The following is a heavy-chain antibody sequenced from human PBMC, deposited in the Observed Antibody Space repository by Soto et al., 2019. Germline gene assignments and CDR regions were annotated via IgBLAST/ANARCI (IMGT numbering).Heavy chain of an antibody. Sequence: QVQLQESGPGLVKPSQTLSLTCTVSGGSISSGGYYWSWIRQHPGKGLEWIGYIYYSGSTHYNPSPXSXXTISVDTSKNQLSLKLSSVTAADTAVYYCARALTTVSLFDPWGQGTLVTVSS. CDR3: ARALTTVSLFDP. CDR1: GGSISSGGYY. CDR2: IYYSGST. V-gene: IGHV4-31*03. D-gene: IGHD4-17*01. J-gene: IGHJ5*02.